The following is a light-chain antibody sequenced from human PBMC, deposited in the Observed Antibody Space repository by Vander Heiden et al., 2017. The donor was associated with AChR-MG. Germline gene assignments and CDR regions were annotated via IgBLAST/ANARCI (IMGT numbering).Light chain of an antibody. CDR2: DVS. CDR1: SSDVGDYKY. CDR3: SSYTSSSTPHV. V-gene: IGLV2-14*03. J-gene: IGLJ1*01. Sequence: QSALTQPASVSASPGPSLTISCTGTSSDVGDYKYVSWYQQHPGKAPKLMIYDVSDRPSGISNRFSGSKSGNTASLTISGLQAEDEADYYCSSYTSSSTPHVFGTGTKVTVL.